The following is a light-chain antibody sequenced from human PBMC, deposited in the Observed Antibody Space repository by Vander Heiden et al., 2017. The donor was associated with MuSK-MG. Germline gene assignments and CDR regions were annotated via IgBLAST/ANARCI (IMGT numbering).Light chain of an antibody. Sequence: QSALPQPASVSGSPGQSITISCTGTSSDVGGYNYVSWYQQHPGKAPKLMIYEVSKRPSGVSKRFSGSKSGNTASLTISGRQAEDEADYYCSSYKSSRTLFGGGTKLTVL. CDR3: SSYKSSRTL. CDR2: EVS. J-gene: IGLJ2*01. V-gene: IGLV2-14*01. CDR1: SSDVGGYNY.